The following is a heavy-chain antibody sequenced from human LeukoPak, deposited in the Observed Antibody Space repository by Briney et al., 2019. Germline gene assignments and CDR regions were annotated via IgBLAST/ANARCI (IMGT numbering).Heavy chain of an antibody. D-gene: IGHD6-25*01. CDR2: ISYDGSNK. Sequence: GGSLRLSCAASGFTFSSYAMHWVRQAPGKGLEWVAVISYDGSNKYYADSVRGRFTISRDNSKSTMFLQMNSLRVEDTAVYYCAKGIAAGAMGYMDVWGKGTTVTVSS. CDR1: GFTFSSYA. CDR3: AKGIAAGAMGYMDV. V-gene: IGHV3-30*04. J-gene: IGHJ6*03.